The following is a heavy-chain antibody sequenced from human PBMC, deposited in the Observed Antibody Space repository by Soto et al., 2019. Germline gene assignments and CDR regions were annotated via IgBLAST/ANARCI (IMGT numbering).Heavy chain of an antibody. CDR3: ARVIHDYDSSGYYFDS. CDR2: VIPIFGTA. CDR1: GGTFSSYA. J-gene: IGHJ4*02. Sequence: SVKVSCKASGGTFSSYAICWVRQAPGQGLEWVGGVIPIFGTANYAQKFQGRVTITADESTSTAYMELSSLRSEDTAVYYCARVIHDYDSSGYYFDSWGQGTLVTVSS. V-gene: IGHV1-69*13. D-gene: IGHD3-22*01.